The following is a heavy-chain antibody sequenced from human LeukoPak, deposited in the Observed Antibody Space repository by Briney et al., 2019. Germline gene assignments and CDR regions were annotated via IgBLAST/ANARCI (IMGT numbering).Heavy chain of an antibody. J-gene: IGHJ5*02. CDR3: ARDTLELRDGWFDP. Sequence: SVKVSCKASGGTFSSYAISWVRQAPGQGLEWMGGIIPIFGTANYARKFQGRVTITADESTSTAYMELSSLRSEDTAVYYCARDTLELRDGWFDPWGQGTLVTVSS. CDR2: IIPIFGTA. V-gene: IGHV1-69*13. D-gene: IGHD1-7*01. CDR1: GGTFSSYA.